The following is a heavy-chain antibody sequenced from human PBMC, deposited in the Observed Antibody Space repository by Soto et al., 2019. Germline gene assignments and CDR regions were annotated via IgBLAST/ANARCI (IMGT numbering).Heavy chain of an antibody. CDR1: GFTFSSYG. CDR3: ARARFEYSSSLELNWFDP. V-gene: IGHV3-33*01. D-gene: IGHD6-6*01. J-gene: IGHJ5*01. Sequence: PGGSLRLSCAASGFTFSSYGILWVRQAPGKGLEWVAVIWYDGSKKYYADSVTGRFTISRDNSKNTLYLQMNSLRAEDTAVYYCARARFEYSSSLELNWFDPWGQGTLVTVSS. CDR2: IWYDGSKK.